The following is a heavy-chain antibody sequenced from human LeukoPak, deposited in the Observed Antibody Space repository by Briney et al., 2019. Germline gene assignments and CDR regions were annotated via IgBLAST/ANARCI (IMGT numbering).Heavy chain of an antibody. CDR3: ARGPYYYGSGSYHHSNYYYYGMDV. V-gene: IGHV1-46*03. CDR1: GYTFTSYY. D-gene: IGHD3-10*01. CDR2: INPSGGST. J-gene: IGHJ6*02. Sequence: GASVKVSCKASGYTFTSYYMHWVRQAPGQGLEWMGIINPSGGSTSYAQKFQGRVTMTRDTSTSTVYMELSSLRSEDTAVYYCARGPYYYGSGSYHHSNYYYYGMDVWGQGTTVTVSS.